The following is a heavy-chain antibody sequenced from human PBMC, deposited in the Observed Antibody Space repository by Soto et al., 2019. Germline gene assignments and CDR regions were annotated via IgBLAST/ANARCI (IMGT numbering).Heavy chain of an antibody. D-gene: IGHD6-13*01. Sequence: ASVKASCNTSGYTFTSYDINWVRQSPGQGLEWVGWMNTNSDDTRSAQKFRGRLTLTRDKSMRAVYMKLSNLRPDDKAVYYCEREWSAAGHFYGMDVCAQGTTVTVSS. J-gene: IGHJ6*02. CDR2: MNTNSDDT. CDR3: EREWSAAGHFYGMDV. V-gene: IGHV1-8*01. CDR1: GYTFTSYD.